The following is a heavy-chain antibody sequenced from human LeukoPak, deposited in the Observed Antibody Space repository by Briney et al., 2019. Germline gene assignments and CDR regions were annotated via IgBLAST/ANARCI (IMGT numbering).Heavy chain of an antibody. CDR3: ARGEDGYSPTHFDY. CDR2: ISSSSSTI. D-gene: IGHD5-24*01. Sequence: GGSLRLSCAASGFTFSSYSMNWVRQAPGKGLEWVSYISSSSSTIYYADSVRGRFTISRDNAKNSLYLQMNSLRAEDTAVYYCARGEDGYSPTHFDYWGQGTLVTVSS. CDR1: GFTFSSYS. V-gene: IGHV3-48*04. J-gene: IGHJ4*02.